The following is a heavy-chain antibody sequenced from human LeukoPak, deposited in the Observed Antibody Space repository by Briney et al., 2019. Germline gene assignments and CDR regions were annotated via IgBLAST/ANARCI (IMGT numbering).Heavy chain of an antibody. CDR2: ISYDGTNK. V-gene: IGHV3-30*01. D-gene: IGHD1-26*01. J-gene: IGHJ4*02. CDR3: GRARNGTLKY. Sequence: GRSLRLSCAASGFTFSHYAMHWVRQAPGKGLEWVAVISYDGTNKYYADSVKGRFTISRENSKNTLYLQMNSLRAEDTAVDYCGRARNGTLKYWGQGTLGTVSS. CDR1: GFTFSHYA.